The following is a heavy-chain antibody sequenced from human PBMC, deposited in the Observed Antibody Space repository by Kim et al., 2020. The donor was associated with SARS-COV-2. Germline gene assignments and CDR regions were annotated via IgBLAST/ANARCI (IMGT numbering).Heavy chain of an antibody. J-gene: IGHJ4*02. CDR3: ARALEDYGDYRN. V-gene: IGHV4-59*01. D-gene: IGHD4-17*01. CDR2: IYYSGST. CDR1: GGSISSYY. Sequence: SETLSLTCTVSGGSISSYYWSWIRQPPGKGLEWIGYIYYSGSTNYNPSLKSRVTISVDTSKNQFSLKLSSVTAADTAVYYCARALEDYGDYRNWGQGTLV.